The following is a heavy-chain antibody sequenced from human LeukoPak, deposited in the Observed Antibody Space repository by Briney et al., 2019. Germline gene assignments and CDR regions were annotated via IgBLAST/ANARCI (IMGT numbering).Heavy chain of an antibody. CDR1: GFTFSRYG. CDR3: AKVGDGDYYLDY. CDR2: ISFDGSNK. V-gene: IGHV3-33*06. D-gene: IGHD4-17*01. Sequence: PGGSLRLSCAASGFTFSRYGMHWVRQAPGKGLEWVAVISFDGSNKYYADSVKGRFTISRDNSKNTLYLQMNSLRAEDTAVYYCAKVGDGDYYLDYWGQGTLVTVSS. J-gene: IGHJ4*02.